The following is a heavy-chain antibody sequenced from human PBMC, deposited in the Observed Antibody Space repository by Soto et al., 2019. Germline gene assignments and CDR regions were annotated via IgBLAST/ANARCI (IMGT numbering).Heavy chain of an antibody. CDR2: MNPDSGNT. CDR3: ARGRFRRTWFDP. Sequence: QVQLVQSGAEVKKPGASVKVSCKASGYTFTNYDIHWVRQATGQGLEWMGWMNPDSGNTGQSKQFQGRVTMTRDTSINTAYMELSSLRSEDTAVYYCARGRFRRTWFDPWGQGNLV. D-gene: IGHD3-16*01. CDR1: GYTFTNYD. J-gene: IGHJ5*02. V-gene: IGHV1-8*01.